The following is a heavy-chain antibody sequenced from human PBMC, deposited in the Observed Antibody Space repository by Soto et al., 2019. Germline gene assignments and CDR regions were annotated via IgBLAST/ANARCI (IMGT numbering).Heavy chain of an antibody. CDR1: GFTFSSYG. D-gene: IGHD1-1*01. J-gene: IGHJ4*02. CDR3: AKDINPAQLSFQSY. CDR2: ISYDGSNK. V-gene: IGHV3-30*18. Sequence: QVQLVESGGGVVQPGRSLRLSCAASGFTFSSYGMHWVRQAPGKGLEWVAVISYDGSNKYYADSVKGRFTISRDNSKNTLYLQMNSLRAEDTAVYYCAKDINPAQLSFQSYWGQGTLVTVSS.